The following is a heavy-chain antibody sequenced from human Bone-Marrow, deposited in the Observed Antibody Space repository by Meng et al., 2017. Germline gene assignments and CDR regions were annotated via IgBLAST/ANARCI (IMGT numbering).Heavy chain of an antibody. Sequence: GGSLRLSCAASGFTFSSYAMSWVRQAPGKGLEWVSAISGSGGSTYYEDSVKGRFTISRDNSKNTLYLQMNSLRAEDTAVYYCAKVVSYYYDSSGYFEYFDYWGQGTLVTVSS. CDR2: ISGSGGST. J-gene: IGHJ4*02. V-gene: IGHV3-23*01. CDR3: AKVVSYYYDSSGYFEYFDY. CDR1: GFTFSSYA. D-gene: IGHD3-22*01.